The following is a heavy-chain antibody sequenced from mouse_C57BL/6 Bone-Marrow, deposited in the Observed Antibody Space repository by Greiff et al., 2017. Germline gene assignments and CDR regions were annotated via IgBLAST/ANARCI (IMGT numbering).Heavy chain of an antibody. J-gene: IGHJ3*01. V-gene: IGHV1-18*01. CDR1: GYTFTDYY. Sequence: EVQLQQSGPELVKPGASVKIPCKASGYTFTDYYMDWVKQSHGKSLEWIGDINPNNGGTIYNQKLKGKATLTVDKSSTTAYMELRSLTSEDTAVDYCAAYGSRCPFAYWGQGTMVTVSA. D-gene: IGHD1-1*01. CDR2: INPNNGGT. CDR3: AAYGSRCPFAY.